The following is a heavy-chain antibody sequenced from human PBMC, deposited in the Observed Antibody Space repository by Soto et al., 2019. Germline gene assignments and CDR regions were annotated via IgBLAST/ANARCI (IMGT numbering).Heavy chain of an antibody. CDR2: IIPIFGTA. CDR3: ATQDIVVVPAARQGSGYDLDY. V-gene: IGHV1-69*01. CDR1: GGTFSSYA. D-gene: IGHD2-2*01. J-gene: IGHJ4*02. Sequence: QVQLVQSGAEVKKPGSSVKVSCKASGGTFSSYAISWVRQAPGQGLEWMGGIIPIFGTANYAQKFQGRVTITADESTSTAYMELSSLRSEDTAVYYCATQDIVVVPAARQGSGYDLDYWGQGTLVTVSS.